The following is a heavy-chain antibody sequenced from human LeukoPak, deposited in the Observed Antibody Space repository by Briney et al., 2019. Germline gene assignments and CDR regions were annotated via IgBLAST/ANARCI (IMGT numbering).Heavy chain of an antibody. J-gene: IGHJ2*01. CDR1: GYTFTAHY. Sequence: ASVKVSCKTSGYTFTAHYIHWVRQAPGQGLEWMGWIDPNSGGTNYAQKFLGSATMTGDTSINTAFMEIRRLRSDDTAIYYCARGRGTTMVRGVITNYFDLWGRGSLVTVSS. CDR3: ARGRGTTMVRGVITNYFDL. V-gene: IGHV1-2*02. D-gene: IGHD3-10*01. CDR2: IDPNSGGT.